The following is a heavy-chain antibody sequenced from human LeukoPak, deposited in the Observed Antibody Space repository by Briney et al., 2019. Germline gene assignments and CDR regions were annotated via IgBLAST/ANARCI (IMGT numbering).Heavy chain of an antibody. V-gene: IGHV4-4*07. CDR3: AYSYSGGTVRAYGVDY. CDR2: IYKSRTT. CDR1: RGSITSYS. J-gene: IGHJ4*02. Sequence: ETPSLTPTHPRGSITSYSGSWIRHPARKGLERIGRIYKSRTTNQNPSPKSRVTMSVDTSKNQFSLKLSSVTAADTAVYYCAYSYSGGTVRAYGVDYWGQGTLVTVSS. D-gene: IGHD1-26*01.